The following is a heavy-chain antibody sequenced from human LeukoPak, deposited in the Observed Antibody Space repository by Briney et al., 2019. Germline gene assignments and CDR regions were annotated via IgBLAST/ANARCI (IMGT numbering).Heavy chain of an antibody. D-gene: IGHD2-2*01. CDR1: GDSISSYY. CDR3: ARRSGTSRSYFHL. CDR2: ISYSGST. J-gene: IGHJ2*01. Sequence: PSETLSLTCSLSGDSISSYYWSWIRQPPGKGLEWIAYISYSGSTNYNPSLKSRVPISVDTSKNQFSLKLTSVTAADTAVYYCARRSGTSRSYFHLWARGTLVTVSS. V-gene: IGHV4-59*01.